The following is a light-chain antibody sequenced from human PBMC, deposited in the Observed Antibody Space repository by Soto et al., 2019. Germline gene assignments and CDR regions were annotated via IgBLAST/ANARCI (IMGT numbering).Light chain of an antibody. V-gene: IGKV3D-15*01. CDR3: QQYKNWPPAWT. J-gene: IGKJ1*01. Sequence: EIVMTQSPATLSVSPGGIATLSCSASQSISGTLAWYQQKPGQAPRLLIYDASNRPTDIPARFSGSGSGTDFTLTISSLEPEDFAVYYCQQYKNWPPAWTFGQGTKVDIK. CDR1: QSISGT. CDR2: DAS.